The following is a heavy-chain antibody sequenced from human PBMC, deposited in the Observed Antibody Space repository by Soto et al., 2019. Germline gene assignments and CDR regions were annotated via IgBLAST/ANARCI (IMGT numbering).Heavy chain of an antibody. J-gene: IGHJ4*02. CDR3: AREAPIDHLDY. D-gene: IGHD3-9*01. CDR1: GFIFNSYW. CDR2: INQDGSGK. V-gene: IGHV3-7*01. Sequence: EVQLVESGGGLVQPGGSLRLSCAASGFIFNSYWMSWVRQAPGKGLEWVANINQDGSGKYYVDSMRGRFTIARDNAKHSLYLQMNNLRAEDGAVYYCAREAPIDHLDYWGQGILVTVAS.